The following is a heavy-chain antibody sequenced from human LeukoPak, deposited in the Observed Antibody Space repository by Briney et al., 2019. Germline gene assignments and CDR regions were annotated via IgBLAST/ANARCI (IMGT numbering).Heavy chain of an antibody. CDR2: ISGSGGST. D-gene: IGHD3-9*01. CDR1: GLTFSSYA. CDR3: AKDPYDKEVYYFDY. V-gene: IGHV3-23*01. J-gene: IGHJ4*02. Sequence: GGSLRLSCAASGLTFSSYAMSWVRQAPGKGPEWVSAISGSGGSTYYADSGKGRFTISRDNSKNTLYLQMNSLRAEDTAVYYCAKDPYDKEVYYFDYWGQGTLVTVSS.